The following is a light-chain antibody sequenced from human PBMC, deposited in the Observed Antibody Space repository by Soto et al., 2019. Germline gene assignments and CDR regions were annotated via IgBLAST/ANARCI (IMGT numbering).Light chain of an antibody. CDR2: GAS. CDR1: QSVSSN. Sequence: EIVMTQSPATLSVSPGERATLSGRASQSVSSNLAWYQQKPGQAPSLLIYGASTRATGIPARFSGSGSGTEFTLTISSLQSEDFAVYYCQQYNNWPPHTFGQGTKLEIK. V-gene: IGKV3-15*01. J-gene: IGKJ2*01. CDR3: QQYNNWPPHT.